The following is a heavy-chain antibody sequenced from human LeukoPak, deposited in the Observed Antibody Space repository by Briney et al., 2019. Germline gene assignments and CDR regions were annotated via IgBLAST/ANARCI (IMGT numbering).Heavy chain of an antibody. D-gene: IGHD1-1*01. CDR3: AREQTGYRPPQLVRYYYMDV. V-gene: IGHV3-21*01. CDR1: GFTFITYN. CDR2: ISSSGDYI. Sequence: GGSLRLSCAASGFTFITYNMNWVRQAPGKGLEWVSSISSSGDYIYYTDSVKGRFTISRDNAKNSLYLQMNSLRAEDTALYYCAREQTGYRPPQLVRYYYMDVWGKGTTVTVSS. J-gene: IGHJ6*03.